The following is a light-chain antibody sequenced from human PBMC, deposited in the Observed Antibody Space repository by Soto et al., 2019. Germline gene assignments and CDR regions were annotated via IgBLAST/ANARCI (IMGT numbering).Light chain of an antibody. J-gene: IGKJ4*01. V-gene: IGKV2-28*01. CDR1: QSLLHSNGYDY. CDR3: MQALQTPGT. CDR2: LGS. Sequence: DIVMTQSPLSLPVTPGEPASISCRSSQSLLHSNGYDYLDWYLQKPGQSPQLLIYLGSNRASGVPDRFSDSGSGTDFTLKISRVEAEDVGVYYCMQALQTPGTFGGGTKVEIK.